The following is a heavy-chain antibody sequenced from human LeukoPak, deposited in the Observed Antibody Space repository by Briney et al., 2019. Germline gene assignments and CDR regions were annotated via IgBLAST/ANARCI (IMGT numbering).Heavy chain of an antibody. D-gene: IGHD6-19*01. CDR1: GFTFSDYN. CDR2: ISSSSSYI. Sequence: GGSLRLSCAASGFTFSDYNMRWIRQAPGKGLEWVSSISSSSSYIYYADSVKGRFTISRDNAKNSLYLQMNSLRAEDTAVYYCARDQAVAGQDPDYWGQGTLVTVSS. CDR3: ARDQAVAGQDPDY. J-gene: IGHJ4*02. V-gene: IGHV3-21*01.